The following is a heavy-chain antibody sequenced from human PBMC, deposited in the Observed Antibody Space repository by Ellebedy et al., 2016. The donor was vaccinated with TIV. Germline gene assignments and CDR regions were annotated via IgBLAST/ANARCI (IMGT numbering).Heavy chain of an antibody. CDR2: ISFDGKRI. Sequence: GGSLRLXXVASGFTFNRYVFHWVRQAPGKGLEWVANISFDGKRIAYAASVKGRFTISRENSMNTVYLQMNSLRAEDTAVYYCARDEGGTDCSGGGCYSPGWFDPWGQGTLVTVSS. D-gene: IGHD2-15*01. J-gene: IGHJ5*02. CDR1: GFTFNRYV. V-gene: IGHV3-30*03. CDR3: ARDEGGTDCSGGGCYSPGWFDP.